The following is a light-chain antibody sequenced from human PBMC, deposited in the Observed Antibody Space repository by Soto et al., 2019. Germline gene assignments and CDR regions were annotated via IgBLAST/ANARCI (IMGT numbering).Light chain of an antibody. V-gene: IGKV1-39*01. Sequence: DIQMTQSPSSLSASVEDRVTITCRASQNIKMYLSWYQQKPGKAPNLLITAASRRQSGVPARFSGSGSGKDYTLTITSLKPEDFAIYYCQQSYSDPRTLGQGTKVDIK. J-gene: IGKJ1*01. CDR1: QNIKMY. CDR3: QQSYSDPRT. CDR2: AAS.